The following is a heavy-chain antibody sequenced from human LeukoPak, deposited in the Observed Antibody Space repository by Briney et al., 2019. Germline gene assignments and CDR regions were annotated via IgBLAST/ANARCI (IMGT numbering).Heavy chain of an antibody. J-gene: IGHJ4*02. CDR1: GYSFTNYA. D-gene: IGHD3/OR15-3a*01. CDR3: ARVGVPMIWYYFDY. V-gene: IGHV7-4-1*02. Sequence: SVKVSCKASGYSFTNYAMNWVRQAPGQGLEWMGWIHPSTGKPTYAQGFTGRFVFSLDRSVSTAYLELSSINAEDTAVYYCARVGVPMIWYYFDYWGQGTLVTVSS. CDR2: IHPSTGKP.